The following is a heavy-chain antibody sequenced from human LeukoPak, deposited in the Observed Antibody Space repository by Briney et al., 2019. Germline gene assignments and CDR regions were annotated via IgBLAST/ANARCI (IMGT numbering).Heavy chain of an antibody. V-gene: IGHV3-74*01. J-gene: IGHJ6*03. CDR3: AGDGNLYYYYMDV. Sequence: GGSLRLSCAASGFTFSSYWMHWVRQAPGKGLVWVSRINSDGSSTSYADSVKGRFTISRDNAKNSLYLQMNSLRAEDTAVYYCAGDGNLYYYYMDVWGKGTTVTISS. CDR2: INSDGSST. CDR1: GFTFSSYW. D-gene: IGHD1-1*01.